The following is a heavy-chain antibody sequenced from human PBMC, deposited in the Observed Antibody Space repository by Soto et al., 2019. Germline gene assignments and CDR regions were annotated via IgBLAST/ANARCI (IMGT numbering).Heavy chain of an antibody. D-gene: IGHD3-22*01. CDR1: GFTFSSYA. V-gene: IGHV3-23*01. J-gene: IGHJ4*02. Sequence: EVQLLESGGGLVQPGGSLRLSCAASGFTFSSYAMSWVRQAPGKGLEWVSAISGSGGSTYYADSVKGRFTISRDNSKNTLYLKMNSLRAEDTAVYYCAKVYYYDSSGYFPKYYFDYWGQGTLVTVSS. CDR3: AKVYYYDSSGYFPKYYFDY. CDR2: ISGSGGST.